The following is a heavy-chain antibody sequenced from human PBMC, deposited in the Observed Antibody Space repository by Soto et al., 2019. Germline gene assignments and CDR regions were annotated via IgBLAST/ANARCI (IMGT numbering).Heavy chain of an antibody. D-gene: IGHD2-15*01. Sequence: PSETLSLTCIVSGDSMTNDYRTWIRRPPGKGLEWIGYIYYSGKTDYNPSLQSRVSISIDTSRKQFSLNLSSVTAADTAMYYCERSYLGGNFDSWGQGTLVTVYS. J-gene: IGHJ4*02. V-gene: IGHV4-59*01. CDR3: ERSYLGGNFDS. CDR1: GDSMTNDY. CDR2: IYYSGKT.